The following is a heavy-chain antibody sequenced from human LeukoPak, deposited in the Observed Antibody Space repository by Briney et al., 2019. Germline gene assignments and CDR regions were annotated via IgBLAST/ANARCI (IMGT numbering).Heavy chain of an antibody. D-gene: IGHD5-18*01. CDR2: IYHSGST. J-gene: IGHJ4*02. CDR3: ARPYSYGYALFDY. Sequence: SETLSLACTVSGYSISTGYYWGWIRQPPGKGLEWIGSIYHSGSTYYNPSLKSRVTISVDTSKNQFSLKLNSVTAADTAVYYCARPYSYGYALFDYWGQGTLVTVSS. CDR1: GYSISTGYY. V-gene: IGHV4-38-2*02.